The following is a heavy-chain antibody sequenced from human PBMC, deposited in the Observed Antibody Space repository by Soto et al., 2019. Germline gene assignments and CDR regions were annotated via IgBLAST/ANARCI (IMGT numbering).Heavy chain of an antibody. J-gene: IGHJ2*01. D-gene: IGHD1-26*01. CDR1: GYIFTRHF. CDR2: MNPNDGST. V-gene: IGHV1-46*01. CDR3: ARVNSGGYWYVDL. Sequence: QVQLVQSGAEVRKPGSSVKISCKASGYIFTRHFVHWVRQATGQGLEWMGLMNPNDGSTDYAQKFQGRVTMTTDTSTGTGYMELSSLRSEDTAVYYCARVNSGGYWYVDLWGRGTLVTVSP.